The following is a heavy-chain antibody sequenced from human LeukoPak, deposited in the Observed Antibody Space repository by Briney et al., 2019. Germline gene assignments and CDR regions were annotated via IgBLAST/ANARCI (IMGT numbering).Heavy chain of an antibody. CDR3: ARDRFYYDSSGFRPYFQH. D-gene: IGHD3-22*01. CDR1: GYTFTSYY. CDR2: INPSGGST. J-gene: IGHJ1*01. Sequence: ASVKVSCKASGYTFTSYYMHWVRPAPGQGLAWMGIINPSGGSTSYAQKFQGRVTMTRDTSTSTVYMELSSLRSEDTAVYYCARDRFYYDSSGFRPYFQHWGQGTLVTVSS. V-gene: IGHV1-46*01.